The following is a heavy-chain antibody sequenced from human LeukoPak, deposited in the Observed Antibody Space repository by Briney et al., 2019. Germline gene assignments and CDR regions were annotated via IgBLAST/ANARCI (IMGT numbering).Heavy chain of an antibody. V-gene: IGHV1-8*01. CDR2: MNPNSGNT. D-gene: IGHD6-19*01. CDR3: ARGHGYSSGWYPFPFDY. Sequence: GASVKVSCKASGYTFTSYDIIWVRQATGQGLEWMGWMNPNSGNTGYAQKFQGRVTMTRNTSISTAYMELSSLRSEDTAVYYCARGHGYSSGWYPFPFDYWGQGTLVTVSS. CDR1: GYTFTSYD. J-gene: IGHJ4*02.